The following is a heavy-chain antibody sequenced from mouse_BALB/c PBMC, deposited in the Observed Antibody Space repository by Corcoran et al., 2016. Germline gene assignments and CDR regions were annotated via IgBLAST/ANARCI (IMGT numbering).Heavy chain of an antibody. CDR1: GFNIKDTY. CDR2: IDPANGNT. CDR3: VLTLYYSMYY. D-gene: IGHD4-1*01. J-gene: IGHJ4*01. Sequence: EVQLQQSGAELVKPGAAVKLSCTASGFNIKDTYMHWVKQRPEQGLEWIGRIDPANGNTKYDPKFQGKATITADTSSNTAYLQLSSLTSEDTAVYYCVLTLYYSMYYWGQGTSVTFSS. V-gene: IGHV14-3*02.